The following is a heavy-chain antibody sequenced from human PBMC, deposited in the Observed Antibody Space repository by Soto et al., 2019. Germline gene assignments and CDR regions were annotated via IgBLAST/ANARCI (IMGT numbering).Heavy chain of an antibody. J-gene: IGHJ6*02. CDR2: ISAYKGNT. CDR1: GYTFTSYG. D-gene: IGHD2-21*02. CDR3: ASSYCGGDCDSFYYYYGMNV. V-gene: IGHV1-18*01. Sequence: QVQLVQSGAEVKKPGASVKVSCKASGYTFTSYGISWVRQAPGQGLEWMGWISAYKGNTNYAQKLQGRVNITKDTSTSRAYMEPSSLRSDNTAVYYCASSYCGGDCDSFYYYYGMNVWGQGTMVTVSS.